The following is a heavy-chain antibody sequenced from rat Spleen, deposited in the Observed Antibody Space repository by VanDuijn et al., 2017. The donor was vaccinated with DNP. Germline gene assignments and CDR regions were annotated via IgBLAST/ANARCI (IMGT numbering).Heavy chain of an antibody. Sequence: EVQLVESGGGLVQPGRSLKLSCAASGFTFSDYYMAWVRQAPTKGLEWVAVINPGGGNSYYRDSVKGRFTISRDNAKNTQYLQMDSLRSEDTATYYCATQTYYGMGKFDYWGQGVMVTVSS. J-gene: IGHJ2*01. D-gene: IGHD1-9*01. CDR1: GFTFSDYY. CDR2: INPGGGNS. CDR3: ATQTYYGMGKFDY. V-gene: IGHV5S13*01.